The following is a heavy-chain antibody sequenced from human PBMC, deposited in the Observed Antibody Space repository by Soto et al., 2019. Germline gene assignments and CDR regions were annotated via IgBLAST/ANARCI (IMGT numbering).Heavy chain of an antibody. D-gene: IGHD3-16*02. Sequence: QVQLQESGPGLVKPSETLSLTCTVSGGSISPNYWSWIRQTPGKGLEWLGYIYYRGNTNSNPSLMSRLTISVDTSKNQFSLKLTSVTAADTAIHYIANYKRLIVDTWGQGVLVTVS. CDR3: ANYKRLIVDT. J-gene: IGHJ5*02. V-gene: IGHV4-59*08. CDR1: GGSISPNY. CDR2: IYYRGNT.